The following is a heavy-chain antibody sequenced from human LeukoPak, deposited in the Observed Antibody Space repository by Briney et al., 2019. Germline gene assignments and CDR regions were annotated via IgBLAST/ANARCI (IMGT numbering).Heavy chain of an antibody. J-gene: IGHJ5*02. D-gene: IGHD5-12*01. CDR3: AGGTYGGYDS. V-gene: IGHV6-1*01. CDR2: TYYRSKWYY. CDR1: GDSVSSNSAA. Sequence: SQTLSLTCAISGDSVSSNSAAWNWIRQSPSRGLEWLGRTYYRSKWYYDYVVSLKSRITIIPDTSKNQFSLQLSSVTPEDTAVYYCAGGTYGGYDSWGQGTLVTVSS.